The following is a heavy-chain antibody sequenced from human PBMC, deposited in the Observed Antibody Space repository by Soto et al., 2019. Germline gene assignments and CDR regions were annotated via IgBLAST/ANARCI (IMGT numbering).Heavy chain of an antibody. D-gene: IGHD1-26*01. J-gene: IGHJ5*02. Sequence: GSLRLSCAASGFTFSSYAMSWVRQAPGKGLEWVSAISGSGGSTYYADSVKGRFTISRDNSKNTLYLQMNSLRAEDTAVYYCAKAPIYSGSSNWFDPWGQGTLVTVSS. V-gene: IGHV3-23*01. CDR1: GFTFSSYA. CDR2: ISGSGGST. CDR3: AKAPIYSGSSNWFDP.